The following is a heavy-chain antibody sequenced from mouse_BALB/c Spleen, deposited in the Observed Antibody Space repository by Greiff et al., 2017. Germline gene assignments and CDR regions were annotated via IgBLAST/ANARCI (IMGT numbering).Heavy chain of an antibody. J-gene: IGHJ2*01. Sequence: EVMLVESGGGLVQPGGSLKLSCAASGFTFSSYGMSWVRQTPDKRLELVATINSNGGSTYYPDSVKGRFTISRDNAKNTLYLQMSSLKSEDTAMYYCARGPLYGNSDYWGQGTTLTVSS. D-gene: IGHD2-1*01. V-gene: IGHV5-6-3*01. CDR3: ARGPLYGNSDY. CDR1: GFTFSSYG. CDR2: INSNGGST.